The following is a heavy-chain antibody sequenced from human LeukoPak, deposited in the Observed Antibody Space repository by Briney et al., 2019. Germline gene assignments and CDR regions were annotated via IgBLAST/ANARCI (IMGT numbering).Heavy chain of an antibody. V-gene: IGHV1-8*03. CDR2: INTKSGMT. J-gene: IGHJ4*02. Sequence: ASVTVSCTASGYTFITYGITWVRQAPGQGLEWMGWINTKSGMTGHAQKFQGRITITKDTSISTVYMELSSLSSEDTAVYFCARVDGSVDYWGQGTLVTVSS. CDR3: ARVDGSVDY. CDR1: GYTFITYG. D-gene: IGHD3-22*01.